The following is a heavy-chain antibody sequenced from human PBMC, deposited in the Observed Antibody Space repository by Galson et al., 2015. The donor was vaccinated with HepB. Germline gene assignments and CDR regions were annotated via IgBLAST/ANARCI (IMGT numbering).Heavy chain of an antibody. V-gene: IGHV3-15*07. Sequence: SLRLSCAASGFTFSNAWMNWVRQAPGKGLEWVGRIKSKTDGGTTDYAAPVKGRFTISRDDSKNTLYLQMNSLKTEDTAVYYCTTDGGNYDILTGYPYYFDYWGQGTLVTVSS. CDR3: TTDGGNYDILTGYPYYFDY. J-gene: IGHJ4*02. CDR2: IKSKTDGGTT. CDR1: GFTFSNAW. D-gene: IGHD3-9*01.